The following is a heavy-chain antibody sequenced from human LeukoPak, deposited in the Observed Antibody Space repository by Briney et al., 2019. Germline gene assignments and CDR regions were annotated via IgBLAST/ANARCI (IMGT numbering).Heavy chain of an antibody. CDR2: IYYSGNT. Sequence: MPSETLSLTCSVSGGSISNSNYYWGWIRQPPGKGLEWIGSIYYSGNTYYNPSLKSRVTISVDTSENQFSLRLTSVTAADTAVYYCARDTGQYTPGTPGFTRFDPWGQGTLVTVSS. V-gene: IGHV4-39*07. J-gene: IGHJ5*02. D-gene: IGHD2-15*01. CDR1: GGSISNSNYY. CDR3: ARDTGQYTPGTPGFTRFDP.